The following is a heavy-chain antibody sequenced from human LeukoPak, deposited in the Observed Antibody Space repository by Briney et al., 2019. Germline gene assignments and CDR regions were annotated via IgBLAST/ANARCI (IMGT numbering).Heavy chain of an antibody. CDR3: ARDPYGDYVAGYYFDY. D-gene: IGHD4-17*01. CDR1: GGSISSYY. J-gene: IGHJ4*02. CDR2: IYTSGST. Sequence: SETLSLTCTVSGGSISSYYWSWIRQPAGKGLEWIGRIYTSGSTNYNPSLKSRVTMSVDTSKNQFSLKLSSVTAADTAVYYCARDPYGDYVAGYYFDYWGREPWSPSPQ. V-gene: IGHV4-4*07.